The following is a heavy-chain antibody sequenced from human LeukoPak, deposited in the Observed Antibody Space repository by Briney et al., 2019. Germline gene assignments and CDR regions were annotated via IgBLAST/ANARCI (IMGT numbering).Heavy chain of an antibody. V-gene: IGHV1-8*02. CDR3: ARSYSSGWYDLDY. CDR1: GYTFTSYD. D-gene: IGHD6-19*01. J-gene: IGHJ4*02. CDR2: MNPNSANT. Sequence: SVKVSCKASGYTFTSYDINWVRQATGQGLEWMGWMNPNSANTGYAKKFQGRVTMTRNTSISTAYMELSSLRSEDTAVYYCARSYSSGWYDLDYWGQGTLVTVSS.